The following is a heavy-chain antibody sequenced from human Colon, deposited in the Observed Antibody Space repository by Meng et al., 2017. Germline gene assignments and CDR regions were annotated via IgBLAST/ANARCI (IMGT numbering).Heavy chain of an antibody. CDR2: INHSGST. D-gene: IGHD3-10*01. J-gene: IGHJ5*02. CDR3: ARRVRGVISWFDP. V-gene: IGHV4-34*01. CDR1: GGSFRGYY. Sequence: HVRIPQGGAGLLKPSETLSLTCAVYGGSFRGYYWSWIRQPPGKGLEWIGEINHSGSTNYNPSLKSRVTISVDTSKNQFSLKLSSVTAADTAVYYCARRVRGVISWFDPWGQGTLVTVSS.